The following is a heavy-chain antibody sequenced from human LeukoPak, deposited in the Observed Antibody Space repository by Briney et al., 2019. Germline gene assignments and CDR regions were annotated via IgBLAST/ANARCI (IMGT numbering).Heavy chain of an antibody. CDR3: ARSSIAARPFDY. J-gene: IGHJ4*02. D-gene: IGHD6-6*01. Sequence: SVKVSCKASGGTFSSYAISWVRQAPGQGLEWMGGIIPIFGTANYAQKFQGRVTITTDESTSAAYMELSSVRSEDTAVYYCARSSIAARPFDYWGQGTLVTVSS. CDR2: IIPIFGTA. V-gene: IGHV1-69*05. CDR1: GGTFSSYA.